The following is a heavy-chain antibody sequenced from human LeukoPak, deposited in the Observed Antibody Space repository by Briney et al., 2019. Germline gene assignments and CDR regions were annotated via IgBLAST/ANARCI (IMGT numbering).Heavy chain of an antibody. Sequence: SETLSLTCAVYGGSFSGYYWSWIRQPPGKGLEWIGEINHSGSTNYNPSLKSRVTISVDTSKNQFSLKLSSVTAADTAVYYCARVSPIMITFGGVTNWFDPWGQGTLVTVSS. J-gene: IGHJ5*02. D-gene: IGHD3-16*01. CDR1: GGSFSGYY. CDR2: INHSGST. CDR3: ARVSPIMITFGGVTNWFDP. V-gene: IGHV4-34*01.